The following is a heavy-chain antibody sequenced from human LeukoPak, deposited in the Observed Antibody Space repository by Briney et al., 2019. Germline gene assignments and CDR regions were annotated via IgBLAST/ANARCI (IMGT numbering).Heavy chain of an antibody. D-gene: IGHD5-18*01. J-gene: IGHJ4*02. CDR2: INPSGGST. CDR1: GYTFTSYY. CDR3: ARDDTAMVFDY. Sequence: ASVKVSCKTSGYTFTSYYMHWVRQAPGQGLEWMGIINPSGGSTSYAQKFQGRVTMTRDTSTSTLYMELSSLRSEDTAVYYCARDDTAMVFDYWGQGTLVTVSS. V-gene: IGHV1-46*01.